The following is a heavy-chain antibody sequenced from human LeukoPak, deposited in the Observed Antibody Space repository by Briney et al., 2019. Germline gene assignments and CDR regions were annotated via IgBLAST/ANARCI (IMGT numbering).Heavy chain of an antibody. Sequence: KPSETLSLTCAVSGYSISSDYYWGWIRQPPGRGLEWIASIYRSGRTYYNPSLKSRVTISLDTSKNQFSLKVSSVTAADTAVYSCARDRGGGSSPIDYWGQGTLVTVSS. D-gene: IGHD6-6*01. CDR3: ARDRGGGSSPIDY. J-gene: IGHJ4*02. CDR1: GYSISSDYY. V-gene: IGHV4-38-2*02. CDR2: IYRSGRT.